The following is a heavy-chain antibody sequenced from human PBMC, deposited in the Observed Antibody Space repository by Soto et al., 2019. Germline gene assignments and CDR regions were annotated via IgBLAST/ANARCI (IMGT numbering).Heavy chain of an antibody. D-gene: IGHD3-16*01. V-gene: IGHV1-69*06. CDR3: ALDIADTHAWFDS. Sequence: VQLVQSGAEVRKPGSSVRVSCETSGDTFNSHTINWQRQAPRQGLEWMGGIIPVFGSPTYAQKFQARLTITADTPTQSAYMGLTCLTSGDTAFYCRALDIADTHAWFDSWCQGTLVSVPS. J-gene: IGHJ5*01. CDR2: IIPVFGSP. CDR1: GDTFNSHT.